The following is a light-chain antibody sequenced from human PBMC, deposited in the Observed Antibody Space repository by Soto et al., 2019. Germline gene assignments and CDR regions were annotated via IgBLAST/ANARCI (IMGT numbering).Light chain of an antibody. CDR1: SSDVGAYNF. Sequence: QSALTQSASVSGSPGQSITISCTGSSSDVGAYNFVSWYQHHPGKAPKLILYEVTTRPSGVSSRFSGSKSGNTASLTISGLQADDEANYYCSSYTSSNTPYVFGTGTKVTVL. J-gene: IGLJ1*01. CDR3: SSYTSSNTPYV. CDR2: EVT. V-gene: IGLV2-14*01.